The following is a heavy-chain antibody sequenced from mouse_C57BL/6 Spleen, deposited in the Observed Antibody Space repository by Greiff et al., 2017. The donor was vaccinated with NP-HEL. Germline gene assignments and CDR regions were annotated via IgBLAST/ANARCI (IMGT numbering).Heavy chain of an antibody. CDR2: IRNKANGYTT. V-gene: IGHV7-3*01. D-gene: IGHD1-1*01. CDR1: GFTFTDYY. J-gene: IGHJ4*01. CDR3: ARWDYSSSDDMDY. Sequence: EVQRVESGGGLVQPGGSLSLSCAASGFTFTDYYMSWVRQPPGKALEWLGFIRNKANGYTTEYSASVKGRFSISRDNSHSILYLQMNALRAEDSATYYCARWDYSSSDDMDYWGKGTSVTVSS.